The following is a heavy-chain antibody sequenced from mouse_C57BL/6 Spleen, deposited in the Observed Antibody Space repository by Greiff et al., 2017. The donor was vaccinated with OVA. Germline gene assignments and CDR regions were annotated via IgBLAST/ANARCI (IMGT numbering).Heavy chain of an antibody. CDR2: INPNNGGT. J-gene: IGHJ4*01. CDR1: GYTFTDYN. CDR3: ARSGALYDYDENYAMDY. V-gene: IGHV1-22*01. D-gene: IGHD2-4*01. Sequence: EVQLQQSGPELVKPGASVKMSCKASGYTFTDYNMHWVKQSHGKSLEWIGYINPNNGGTSYNQKFKGKATLTVNKSSSTAYMELRSLTSEDSAVYYWARSGALYDYDENYAMDYWGQGTSVTVSS.